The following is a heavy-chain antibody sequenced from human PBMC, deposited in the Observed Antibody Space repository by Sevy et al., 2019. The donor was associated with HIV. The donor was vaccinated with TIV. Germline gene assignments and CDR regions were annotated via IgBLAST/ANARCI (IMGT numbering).Heavy chain of an antibody. CDR1: GFTFSNAW. CDR2: FKSKTDGGTT. V-gene: IGHV3-15*01. D-gene: IGHD6-13*01. CDR3: TPAGTYYDY. Sequence: GGSLRLSCAASGFTFSNAWMTWVRQAPGAGLEWVGLFKSKTDGGTTDYAAPVKGSFTISRDDSKNTLYLQMNSLKTEDTAVYYCTPAGTYYDYWGQGTLVTVSS. J-gene: IGHJ4*02.